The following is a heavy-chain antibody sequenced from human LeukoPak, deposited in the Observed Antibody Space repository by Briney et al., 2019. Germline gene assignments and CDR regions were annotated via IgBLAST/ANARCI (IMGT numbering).Heavy chain of an antibody. CDR2: INPNSGGT. D-gene: IGHD6-13*01. V-gene: IGHV1-2*06. CDR3: AREGSSSWAYYFDY. J-gene: IGHJ4*02. Sequence: ASVKVSCKASGYTFTGYYMHWVRQAPGQGLERIGRINPNSGGTNYAQKFQGRVTMTRDTSISTAYMELSRLRSDDTAVYYCAREGSSSWAYYFDYWGQGTLVTVSS. CDR1: GYTFTGYY.